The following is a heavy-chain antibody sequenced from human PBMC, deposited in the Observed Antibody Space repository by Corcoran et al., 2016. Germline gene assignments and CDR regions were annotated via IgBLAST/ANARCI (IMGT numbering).Heavy chain of an antibody. Sequence: EVHLVESGGGLVQPGGSLRLSCAASGFTFRSSCMHWIRQAPGKGLVWVSHIKSDGAGASYADSVKGRFTISRDDAKNTVYLQMNSLRAEDTAVFYCARDGAYGSFDWGQGTLVTVSS. CDR2: IKSDGAGA. CDR3: ARDGAYGSFD. CDR1: GFTFRSSC. D-gene: IGHD6-19*01. J-gene: IGHJ4*02. V-gene: IGHV3-74*01.